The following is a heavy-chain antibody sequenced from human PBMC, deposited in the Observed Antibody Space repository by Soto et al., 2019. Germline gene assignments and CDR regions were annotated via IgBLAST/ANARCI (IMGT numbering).Heavy chain of an antibody. V-gene: IGHV3-53*01. J-gene: IGHJ4*02. CDR1: GFTVSSSY. CDR2: IYSPGST. CDR3: ARGLVGATTAFDC. Sequence: PGGSLRLSCAASGFTVSSSYMSWVRQAPGKGLEWVSTIYSPGSTYYADSLKGRFTISRDNSKNTLYLQMNRLRAEDTAVYYCARGLVGATTAFDCWGQGTLVTVSS. D-gene: IGHD1-26*01.